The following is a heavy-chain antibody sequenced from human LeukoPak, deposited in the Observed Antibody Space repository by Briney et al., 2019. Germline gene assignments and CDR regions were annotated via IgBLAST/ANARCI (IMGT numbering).Heavy chain of an antibody. Sequence: SVKGSCKASGYTFTSYDINWVRQATGQGLEWMGWMNPNSGNTGYAQKFQGRVTMTRNTSISTAYMELSSLRSEDTAVYYCARVRGVRGVNTYNWFDPWGQGTLVTVSS. J-gene: IGHJ5*02. D-gene: IGHD3-10*01. CDR3: ARVRGVRGVNTYNWFDP. V-gene: IGHV1-8*01. CDR1: GYTFTSYD. CDR2: MNPNSGNT.